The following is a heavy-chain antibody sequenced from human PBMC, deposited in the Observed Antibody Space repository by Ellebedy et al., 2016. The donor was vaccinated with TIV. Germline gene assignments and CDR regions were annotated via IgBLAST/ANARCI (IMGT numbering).Heavy chain of an antibody. Sequence: GESLKISCAVSGFTFSRYAMHWVRQAPGKGLEWVAVISYDGSNKYYADSVKGRFTISRDNSKNTLYLQMNSLRAEDTAVYFCANFDDYSKTFDYWGQGTLVTVSS. CDR1: GFTFSRYA. D-gene: IGHD4-11*01. CDR2: ISYDGSNK. J-gene: IGHJ4*02. CDR3: ANFDDYSKTFDY. V-gene: IGHV3-30-3*01.